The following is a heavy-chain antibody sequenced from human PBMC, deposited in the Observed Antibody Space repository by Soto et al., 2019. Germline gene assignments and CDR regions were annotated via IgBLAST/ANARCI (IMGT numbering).Heavy chain of an antibody. CDR1: GFTFSGSA. CDR2: IRSKANSYAT. D-gene: IGHD3-3*01. Sequence: GGSLRLSCAASGFTFSGSAMHWVRQASGKGLEWVGRIRSKANSYATAYAASVKGRFTISRDDSKNTAYLQMNSLKTEDTAVYYCTRHRASFGVASEVFDPWGQGTLVTVSS. J-gene: IGHJ5*02. V-gene: IGHV3-73*01. CDR3: TRHRASFGVASEVFDP.